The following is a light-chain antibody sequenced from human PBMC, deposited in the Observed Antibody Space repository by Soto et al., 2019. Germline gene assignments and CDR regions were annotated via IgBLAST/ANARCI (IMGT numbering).Light chain of an antibody. J-gene: IGLJ2*01. CDR1: SSDVGYYNY. V-gene: IGLV2-11*01. CDR2: EVN. Sequence: QSALTQPRSVSGSPGQSVTISCTGTSSDVGYYNYVSWYQQHPGKAPKLMIYEVNQRPSGVPDRFSGSKSGNTASLTISGLQAEDEADYYCCSYAGNSVVFGGGTQLTVL. CDR3: CSYAGNSVV.